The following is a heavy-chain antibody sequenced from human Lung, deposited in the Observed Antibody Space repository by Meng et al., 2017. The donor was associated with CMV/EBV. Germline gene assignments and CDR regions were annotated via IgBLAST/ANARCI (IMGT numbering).Heavy chain of an antibody. V-gene: IGHV2-5*02. CDR1: GFSLSTSGVG. D-gene: IGHD3-3*01. CDR3: AHTSYYDFWSGYPKGYYFDY. Sequence: QITLMESGPTLVKPXXXXTLXXTXXGFSLSTSGVGVGWIRQPPGKALEWLALIYWDDDKRYSPSLKSRLTITKDTSKNQVVLTMTNMDPVDTATYYCAHTSYYDFWSGYPKGYYFDYWGQGTLVTVSS. CDR2: IYWDDDK. J-gene: IGHJ4*02.